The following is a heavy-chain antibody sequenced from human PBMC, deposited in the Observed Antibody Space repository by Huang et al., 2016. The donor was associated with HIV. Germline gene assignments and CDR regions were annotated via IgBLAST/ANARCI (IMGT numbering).Heavy chain of an antibody. CDR2: MNPNTGKT. Sequence: QVHLVQSGAEVKKPGASVKVSCKASGYTFTNYDINWVRQAPGRGLEWMGWMNPNTGKTGFAQSFQGRVTMTRKTSRTTAYMELTSLTAEDTAVYYCARSAYGDLDYWGLGTLVIVSS. J-gene: IGHJ4*02. V-gene: IGHV1-8*02. D-gene: IGHD4-17*01. CDR1: GYTFTNYD. CDR3: ARSAYGDLDY.